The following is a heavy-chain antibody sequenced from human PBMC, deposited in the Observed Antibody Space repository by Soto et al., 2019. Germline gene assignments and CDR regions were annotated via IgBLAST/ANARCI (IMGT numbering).Heavy chain of an antibody. CDR3: ARDRGSSCRPYYLDY. V-gene: IGHV3-74*01. CDR1: GFTFSGYW. Sequence: EVQLVESGGGLVQPGGSLRLSCAASGFTFSGYWMHWVRQAPGKGLVWVSRISSDGSSTTYADSVKGRFTISRDNAKNTLFLQMNSLRADDTAVYYCARDRGSSCRPYYLDYWGQGTLVTVSS. J-gene: IGHJ4*02. CDR2: ISSDGSST. D-gene: IGHD6-19*01.